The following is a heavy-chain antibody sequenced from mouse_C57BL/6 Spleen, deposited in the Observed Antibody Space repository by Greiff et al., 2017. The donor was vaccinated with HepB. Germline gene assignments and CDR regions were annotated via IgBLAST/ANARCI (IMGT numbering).Heavy chain of an antibody. Sequence: DVMLVESGGGLVKPGGSLKLSCAASGFTFSSYAMSWVRQTPEKRLEWVATISDGGSYTYYPDNVKGRFTISRDNAKNNLYLQMSHLKSEDTAMYYCAREYGNYYFDYWGQGTTLTVSS. CDR1: GFTFSSYA. CDR2: ISDGGSYT. D-gene: IGHD2-1*01. J-gene: IGHJ2*01. V-gene: IGHV5-4*01. CDR3: AREYGNYYFDY.